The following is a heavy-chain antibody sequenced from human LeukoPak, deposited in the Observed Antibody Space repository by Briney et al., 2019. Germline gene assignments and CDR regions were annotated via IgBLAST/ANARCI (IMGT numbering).Heavy chain of an antibody. CDR3: ARDSQQQSVR. J-gene: IGHJ4*02. V-gene: IGHV3-48*04. Sequence: GGSLRLSCAASGFTFSSYSMNWVRQAPGKGLEWVSYISSSGSTIYYADSVKGRFTISRDNAKNSLYLQMNSLRAGDTAVYYCARDSQQQSVRWGQGTLVTVSS. CDR1: GFTFSSYS. D-gene: IGHD6-13*01. CDR2: ISSSGSTI.